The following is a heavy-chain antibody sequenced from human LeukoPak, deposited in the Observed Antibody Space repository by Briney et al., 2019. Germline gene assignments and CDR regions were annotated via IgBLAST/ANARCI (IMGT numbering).Heavy chain of an antibody. V-gene: IGHV3-30*02. D-gene: IGHD1-1*01. Sequence: GALRLSCAASGFTFSSYGMHWVRQAPGKGLEWVAFIRYDGSNKYYADSVKGRFTISRDNSKNTLYLQMNSLRAEDTAVYYCAKDRLLEDRHYYSYYYMDVWGKGTTVTVSS. J-gene: IGHJ6*03. CDR1: GFTFSSYG. CDR3: AKDRLLEDRHYYSYYYMDV. CDR2: IRYDGSNK.